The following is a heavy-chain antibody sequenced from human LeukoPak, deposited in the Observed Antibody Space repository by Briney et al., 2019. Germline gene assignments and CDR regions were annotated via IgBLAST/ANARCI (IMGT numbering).Heavy chain of an antibody. CDR2: ISYEGSNK. CDR1: GVTLCSYT. V-gene: IGHV3-30*04. CDR3: ARDYVRGVFDY. Sequence: GGFLRLSRAASGVTLCSYTIHGVRQGPGKGLGRVAVISYEGSNKYYADSVRGRFTISRDNYKTTLYLQMNSMRAEDTDVYYCARDYVRGVFDYWGQGTLVTVSS. D-gene: IGHD3-10*02. J-gene: IGHJ4*02.